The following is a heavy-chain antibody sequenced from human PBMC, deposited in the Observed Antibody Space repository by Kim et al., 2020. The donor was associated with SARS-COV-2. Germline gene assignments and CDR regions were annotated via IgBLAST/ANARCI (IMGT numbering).Heavy chain of an antibody. Sequence: STDYADSGKGRFTISRQNSKKTLYLQMNSLRAGDTAVYYCARVIEYAFDIWGQGTMVTVSS. CDR2: ST. J-gene: IGHJ3*02. CDR3: ARVIEYAFDI. V-gene: IGHV3-53*01.